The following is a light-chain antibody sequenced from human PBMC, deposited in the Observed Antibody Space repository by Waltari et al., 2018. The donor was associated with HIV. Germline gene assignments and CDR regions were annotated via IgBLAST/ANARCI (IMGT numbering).Light chain of an antibody. V-gene: IGLV1-44*01. Sequence: QSVLTQLPSASGTPGQRVTISCSGSSSNIRSNTVNWYQRPPGTAPKLLIYTNDQRPSGVADQFSGSKSGTSASLAISGLQSEDEADYYCAAWDDSLNGRVFGGGTKLTVL. CDR2: TND. CDR3: AAWDDSLNGRV. J-gene: IGLJ3*02. CDR1: SSNIRSNT.